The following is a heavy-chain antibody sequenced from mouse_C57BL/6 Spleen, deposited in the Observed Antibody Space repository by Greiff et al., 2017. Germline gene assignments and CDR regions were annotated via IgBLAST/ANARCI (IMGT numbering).Heavy chain of an antibody. V-gene: IGHV1-26*01. CDR1: GYTFTDYY. D-gene: IGHD3-1*01. J-gene: IGHJ2*01. CDR2: INPNNGGT. Sequence: VQLQQSGPELVKPGASVKISCKASGYTFTDYYMNWGKQSPGKSLEWIGDINPNNGGTSYNQKFKGKATLTVDKSSSTAYMELRSLTSENSADYCCGRSSRAVFDYWGQGTTLTASS. CDR3: GRSSRAVFDY.